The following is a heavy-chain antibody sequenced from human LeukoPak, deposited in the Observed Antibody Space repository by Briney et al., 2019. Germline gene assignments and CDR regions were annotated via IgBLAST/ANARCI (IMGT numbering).Heavy chain of an antibody. Sequence: PGGSLRLSCAASGFTFSSYGMHWVRQAPGKGLEWVSAISGSGSSTYYAASVKGRFTISRDNSKNTLYLQMNSLRAEDTAVYYCAKGRAGNYYYDSSDCWGQGTLVTVSS. CDR3: AKGRAGNYYYDSSDC. J-gene: IGHJ4*02. D-gene: IGHD3-22*01. CDR1: GFTFSSYG. V-gene: IGHV3-23*01. CDR2: ISGSGSST.